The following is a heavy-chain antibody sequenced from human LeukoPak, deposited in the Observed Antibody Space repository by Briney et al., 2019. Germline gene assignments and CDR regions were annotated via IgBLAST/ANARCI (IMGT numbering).Heavy chain of an antibody. CDR3: AKDSSTMIVVLDY. CDR2: IRYDGSKK. D-gene: IGHD3-22*01. CDR1: GFIFSSYG. Sequence: GGSLRLSCAASGFIFSSYGMHWVRQAPGKGLEWVAFIRYDGSKKYYADSVKGRFTISRDNSNNTLYLQMNDLRAEDTAVYYCAKDSSTMIVVLDYWGQGSLVTVSS. J-gene: IGHJ4*02. V-gene: IGHV3-30*02.